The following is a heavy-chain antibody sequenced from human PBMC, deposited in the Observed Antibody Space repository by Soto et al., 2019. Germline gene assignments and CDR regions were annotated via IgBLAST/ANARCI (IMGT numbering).Heavy chain of an antibody. V-gene: IGHV1-18*01. CDR2: ISPNSGNT. Sequence: ASVKVSCKASGYSFTTYDITWVRQAPGQGLEWMGWISPNSGNTNYAQKLQGRVSMTTETSTRTVYMELRSLRSDDTAVYYCARRPPFSYGDFVTYYFDYWGQGTVVTAPQ. J-gene: IGHJ4*02. CDR1: GYSFTTYD. CDR3: ARRPPFSYGDFVTYYFDY. D-gene: IGHD4-17*01.